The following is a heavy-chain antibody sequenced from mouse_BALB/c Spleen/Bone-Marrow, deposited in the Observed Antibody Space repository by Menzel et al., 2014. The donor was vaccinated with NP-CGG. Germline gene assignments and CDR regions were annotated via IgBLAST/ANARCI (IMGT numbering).Heavy chain of an antibody. D-gene: IGHD2-4*01. CDR3: SREITRYAVDY. V-gene: IGHV1-54*01. J-gene: IGHJ4*01. CDR2: INPGSGGV. Sequence: QVQLKESGAELVRPGTSVKVSCKASGYAFTNYWIEWVKQRPGQGLGWIGVINPGSGGVNYNEKFKGKATLTADKSSSTAYIQLSSLTSDDSAVYFCSREITRYAVDYWGQGTSVTVSS. CDR1: GYAFTNYW.